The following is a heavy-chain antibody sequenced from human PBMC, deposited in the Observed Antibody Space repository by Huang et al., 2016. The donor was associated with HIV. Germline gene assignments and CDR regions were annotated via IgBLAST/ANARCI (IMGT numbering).Heavy chain of an antibody. CDR3: ARDRWDLLVPTGSDYYYGMDV. V-gene: IGHV1-69*01. D-gene: IGHD2-15*01. CDR1: GGSFFSYA. J-gene: IGHJ6*02. Sequence: QVQLVQSGAEVKKPGSSVKVSCKASGGSFFSYAFSWVRQAPGQGLEWMGVISPIFGTANDAQKFQGRVTITADESTSTAYMELSSLRSEDTAVYYCARDRWDLLVPTGSDYYYGMDVWGQGTTVTVSS. CDR2: ISPIFGTA.